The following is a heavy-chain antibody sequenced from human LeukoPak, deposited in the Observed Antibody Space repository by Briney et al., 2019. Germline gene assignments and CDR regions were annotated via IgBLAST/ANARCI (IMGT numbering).Heavy chain of an antibody. J-gene: IGHJ4*02. Sequence: GGSLRLSCAASGFTFSSYGMHWVRQAPGKGLEWVAVIWYDGSNKYYADSVKGRFTISRDNSKNTLYLQMNSLRAEDTAVYYCARRGLGSTYYFDYRGQGTLVTVSS. CDR2: IWYDGSNK. D-gene: IGHD2-15*01. V-gene: IGHV3-33*01. CDR3: ARRGLGSTYYFDY. CDR1: GFTFSSYG.